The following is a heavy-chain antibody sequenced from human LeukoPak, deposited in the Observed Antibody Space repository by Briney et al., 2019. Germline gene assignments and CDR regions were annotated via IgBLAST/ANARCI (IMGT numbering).Heavy chain of an antibody. V-gene: IGHV3-23*01. CDR2: ISGSAGST. J-gene: IGHJ4*02. Sequence: GGSLRLSCTTSGFTFSSYAMGWVRQAPGKGLDWVSLISGSAGSTYYADSARGRFTISRDNSKNTLYLQMNSLRDEDTAIYYCAKDVRVGKYYGSGTYFDYWGQGTLVTVSS. CDR3: AKDVRVGKYYGSGTYFDY. D-gene: IGHD3-10*01. CDR1: GFTFSSYA.